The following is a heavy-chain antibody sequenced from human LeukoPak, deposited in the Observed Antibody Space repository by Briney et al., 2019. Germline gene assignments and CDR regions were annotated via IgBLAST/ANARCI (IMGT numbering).Heavy chain of an antibody. CDR2: ISGSGGST. CDR3: AKVAIVVVVAATGNDY. Sequence: GGSLRLSCAASGFTFSGYAMSWVRQAPGKGLEWVSAISGSGGSTYYADSVKGRFTISRDNSKNTLYLQMNSLRAEDTAVYYCAKVAIVVVVAATGNDYGGQGTLVTVSS. V-gene: IGHV3-23*01. D-gene: IGHD2-15*01. CDR1: GFTFSGYA. J-gene: IGHJ4*02.